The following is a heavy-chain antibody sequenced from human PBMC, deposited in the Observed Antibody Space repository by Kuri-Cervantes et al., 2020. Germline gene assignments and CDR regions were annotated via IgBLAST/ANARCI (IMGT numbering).Heavy chain of an antibody. D-gene: IGHD3-22*01. Sequence: SETLSLTCTVSGGSISSSSYYWGWIRQPPGKGLEWIGYIYYSGSTYYNPSLKSRVTISVDTSKNQFSLKLSSVTAADTAVYYCARDRLKDGYFQHWGQGTPVTVSS. CDR2: IYYSGST. V-gene: IGHV4-31*03. CDR3: ARDRLKDGYFQH. CDR1: GGSISSSSYY. J-gene: IGHJ1*01.